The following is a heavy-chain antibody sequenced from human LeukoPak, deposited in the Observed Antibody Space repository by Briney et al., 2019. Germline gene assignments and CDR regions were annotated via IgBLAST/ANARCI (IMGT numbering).Heavy chain of an antibody. CDR3: ARQEPCSSTSCFEPNWYFDL. J-gene: IGHJ2*01. CDR1: GGSISSSSYY. CDR2: IYYSGST. D-gene: IGHD2-2*01. Sequence: SETLSLTCPVSGGSISSSSYYWGWIRQPPGKGREWIGSIYYSGSTYYNPSLKSRVTISVDTSKNQFSLKLSSVTAADTAVYYCARQEPCSSTSCFEPNWYFDLWGRGTLVTVSS. V-gene: IGHV4-39*01.